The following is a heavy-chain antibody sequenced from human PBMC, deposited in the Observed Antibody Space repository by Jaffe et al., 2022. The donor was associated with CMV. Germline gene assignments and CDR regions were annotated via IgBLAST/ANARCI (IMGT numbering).Heavy chain of an antibody. CDR1: GDSVSSNSAA. V-gene: IGHV6-1*01. CDR3: ARSGVIPGKTYYDFWSGEHYYFDY. D-gene: IGHD3-3*01. J-gene: IGHJ4*02. CDR2: TYYRSKWYN. Sequence: QVQLQQSGPGLVKPSQTLSLTCAISGDSVSSNSAAWNWIRQSPSRGLEWLGRTYYRSKWYNDYAVSVKSRITINPDTSKNQFSLQLNSVTPEDTAVYYCARSGVIPGKTYYDFWSGEHYYFDYWGQGTLVTVSS.